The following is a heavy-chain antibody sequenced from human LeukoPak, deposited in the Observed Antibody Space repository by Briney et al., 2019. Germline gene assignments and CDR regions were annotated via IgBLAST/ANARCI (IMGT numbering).Heavy chain of an antibody. CDR1: GYTFTGYY. J-gene: IGHJ5*02. D-gene: IGHD2-2*01. Sequence: GASVKVSCKASGYTFTGYYMHWVRQAPGQGLEWMGWINPNSGGTYYAQKFQGRVSMTRDTSISTAYMELSSLRSEDTAVYYCARDGSDTKRSFDPWGQGTLVTVPS. CDR2: INPNSGGT. CDR3: ARDGSDTKRSFDP. V-gene: IGHV1-2*02.